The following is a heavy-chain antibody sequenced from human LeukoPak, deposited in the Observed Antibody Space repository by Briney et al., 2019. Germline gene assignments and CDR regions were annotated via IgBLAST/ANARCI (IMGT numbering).Heavy chain of an antibody. CDR2: ISSNGGST. CDR1: GFTLSSYA. CDR3: ARGEWELLRSHHYYGMDV. Sequence: PGGSLRLSCAASGFTLSSYAMHWVSQALGKGLEYVSAISSNGGSTYYANSVKGRFTISRDNSKNTLYLQMGSLRAEDMAVYYCARGEWELLRSHHYYGMDVWGQGSTVTVSS. J-gene: IGHJ6*02. V-gene: IGHV3-64*01. D-gene: IGHD1-26*01.